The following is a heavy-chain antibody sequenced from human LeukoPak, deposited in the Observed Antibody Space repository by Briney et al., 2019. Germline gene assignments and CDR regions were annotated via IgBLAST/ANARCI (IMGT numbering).Heavy chain of an antibody. D-gene: IGHD3-22*01. CDR3: ARREDLYYYDSSGPFDY. Sequence: SETLSLTCTVSGGSISSSSYYWGWIRQPPGKGLEWIGSIYYSGSTYYNPSLKSRVTISVDTSKNQFSLKLSSVTAADTAVCYCARREDLYYYDSSGPFDYWGQGTLVTVSS. J-gene: IGHJ4*02. CDR1: GGSISSSSYY. CDR2: IYYSGST. V-gene: IGHV4-39*01.